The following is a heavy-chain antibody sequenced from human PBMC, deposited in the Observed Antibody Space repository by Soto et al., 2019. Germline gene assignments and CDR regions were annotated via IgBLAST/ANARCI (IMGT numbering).Heavy chain of an antibody. CDR3: AKGKGEVGGGDHRPVFDSTSGY. Sequence: GGSLRLSCAASGFTFSSYAMSWVRQAPGKGLEWVSAISGSGGSTYYADSVKGRFTISRDNSKNTLYLQMNSLRAEDTAVYYCAKGKGEVGGGDHRPVFDSTSGYWGQGTLVTVSS. CDR2: ISGSGGST. CDR1: GFTFSSYA. J-gene: IGHJ4*02. D-gene: IGHD3-16*01. V-gene: IGHV3-23*01.